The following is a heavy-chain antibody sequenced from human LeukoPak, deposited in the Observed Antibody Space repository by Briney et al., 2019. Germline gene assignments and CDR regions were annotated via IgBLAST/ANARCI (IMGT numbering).Heavy chain of an antibody. D-gene: IGHD5-12*01. CDR2: INTDGSTT. Sequence: GGSLRLSCAGSGFTFSTYWMHWVRQAPGGGLVWVSGINTDGSTTSYADSVKGRFTISRDNAKNTLYLQMSSLRAEDTAVYCCAKESGYDVDLEYGGQGALVTVSS. J-gene: IGHJ4*02. CDR1: GFTFSTYW. CDR3: AKESGYDVDLEY. V-gene: IGHV3-74*01.